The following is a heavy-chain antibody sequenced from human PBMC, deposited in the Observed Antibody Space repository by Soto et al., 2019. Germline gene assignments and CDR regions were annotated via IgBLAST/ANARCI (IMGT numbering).Heavy chain of an antibody. J-gene: IGHJ4*02. CDR3: ARSVQELLRPWNFDY. Sequence: QVQLQESGPGLVKPSGTLSLTCAVSGGSISSSNWWSWVRQPPGKGLGWIGEIYHSGSTTYNPSLRRRGTIAVDNSKNQFPPKLSSVTAADTAVYYCARSVQELLRPWNFDYVGQETLVTVSS. V-gene: IGHV4-4*02. CDR1: GGSISSSNW. D-gene: IGHD1-26*01. CDR2: IYHSGST.